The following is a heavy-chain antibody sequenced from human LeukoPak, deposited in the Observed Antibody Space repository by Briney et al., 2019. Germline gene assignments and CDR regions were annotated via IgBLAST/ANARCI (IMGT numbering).Heavy chain of an antibody. J-gene: IGHJ6*03. Sequence: GGSLRLSCAASGFTFSNAWMSWVRQAPGKGLEWVGRIKSKTDGGTTDYAAPVKGRFTISRDDSKNTLYLQMNSLKTEDTAVYYCTTGVIAVADFYYMDVWGKGTTVTVSS. CDR3: TTGVIAVADFYYMDV. CDR1: GFTFSNAW. CDR2: IKSKTDGGTT. V-gene: IGHV3-15*01. D-gene: IGHD6-19*01.